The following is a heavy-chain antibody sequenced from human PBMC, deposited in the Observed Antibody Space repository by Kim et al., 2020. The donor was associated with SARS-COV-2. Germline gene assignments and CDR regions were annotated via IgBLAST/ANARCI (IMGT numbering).Heavy chain of an antibody. V-gene: IGHV1-3*01. Sequence: ASVKVSCKASGYTFTSYAMHWVRQAPGQRLEWMGWINAGNGNTKYSQKFQGRVTITRDTSASTAYMELRSLRSEDTAVYYCARDRGGAYGSGSYYPYGMDVWGQGTTVTVSS. CDR3: ARDRGGAYGSGSYYPYGMDV. D-gene: IGHD3-10*01. CDR2: INAGNGNT. CDR1: GYTFTSYA. J-gene: IGHJ6*02.